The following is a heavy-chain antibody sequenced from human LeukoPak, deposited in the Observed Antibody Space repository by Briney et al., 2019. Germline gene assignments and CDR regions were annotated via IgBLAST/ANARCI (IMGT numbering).Heavy chain of an antibody. Sequence: GGSLRLSCAASGFTFSSYSMNWVRQAPGKGLEWVANIKQDGSEKYYVDSVKGRFTISRDNAKNSLYLQMNSLRAEDTAVYYCARARDYYVPGKNYYYMDVWGKGTTVTISS. CDR3: ARARDYYVPGKNYYYMDV. CDR1: GFTFSSYS. D-gene: IGHD3-10*02. V-gene: IGHV3-7*01. CDR2: IKQDGSEK. J-gene: IGHJ6*03.